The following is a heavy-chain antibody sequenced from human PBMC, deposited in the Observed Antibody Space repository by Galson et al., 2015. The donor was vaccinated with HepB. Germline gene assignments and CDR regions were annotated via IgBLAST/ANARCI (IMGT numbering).Heavy chain of an antibody. V-gene: IGHV3-23*01. CDR2: IGVNPGNT. CDR3: AKGTTNIDY. J-gene: IGHJ4*02. CDR1: GFTFSSLG. D-gene: IGHD1-1*01. Sequence: SLRLSCAASGFTFSSLGMTWVRQAPGKGLECVSAIGVNPGNTGYADSVRGRFTISRDNSKNMLYLQMNNLRAEDTAVYYCAKGTTNIDYWGQGTLVTVSS.